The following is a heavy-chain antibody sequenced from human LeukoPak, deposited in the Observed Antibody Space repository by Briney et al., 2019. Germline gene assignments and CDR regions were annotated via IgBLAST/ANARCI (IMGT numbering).Heavy chain of an antibody. J-gene: IGHJ5*02. CDR3: ARGGSTNWRTGRIDP. CDR2: LYYDGVI. V-gene: IGHV4-30-4*08. D-gene: IGHD2-2*01. CDR1: GASISTGGFY. Sequence: SETLSFTCTVSGASISTGGFYWSWVRQPPGKGLEWIGYLYYDGVIYYNSSLKSRVTISVDTSKNQLSLKLRSVTAADTAVYYCARGGSTNWRTGRIDPWGQGTLVTVSS.